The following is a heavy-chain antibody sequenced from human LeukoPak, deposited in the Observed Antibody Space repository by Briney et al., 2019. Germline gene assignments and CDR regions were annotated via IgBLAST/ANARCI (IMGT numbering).Heavy chain of an antibody. V-gene: IGHV3-30*02. CDR3: AKDMSRYCSSGSCTIFDY. D-gene: IGHD2-15*01. J-gene: IGHJ4*02. Sequence: PGGSLRLSCAASGFTFSSYGMHWVRQAPGKGLEWVAFIRYDGSNKYYADSVKGRFTISRDNSKNTLYLQMNSLRAEDTAVYYCAKDMSRYCSSGSCTIFDYWGQGTLVTVSS. CDR2: IRYDGSNK. CDR1: GFTFSSYG.